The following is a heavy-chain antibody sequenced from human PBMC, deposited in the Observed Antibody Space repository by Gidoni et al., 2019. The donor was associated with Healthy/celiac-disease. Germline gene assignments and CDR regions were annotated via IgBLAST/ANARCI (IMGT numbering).Heavy chain of an antibody. J-gene: IGHJ4*02. D-gene: IGHD3-3*01. Sequence: EVQLLESGGGLVQPGGSLRLSCAASGFTFSSYAMSWVRQAPGKGLEWVSAISGSGGCTYYADSVKGRFTISRDNSKNTLYLQMNSLRAEDTAVYYCLNYDFWSGYYSTRLFYFDYWGQGTLVTVSS. CDR2: ISGSGGCT. CDR3: LNYDFWSGYYSTRLFYFDY. CDR1: GFTFSSYA. V-gene: IGHV3-23*01.